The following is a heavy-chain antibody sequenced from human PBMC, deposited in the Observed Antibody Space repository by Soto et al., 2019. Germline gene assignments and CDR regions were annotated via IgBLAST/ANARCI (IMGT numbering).Heavy chain of an antibody. J-gene: IGHJ4*02. D-gene: IGHD6-13*01. CDR1: GGSISSGGYY. CDR3: ASQVVAAAGIFY. Sequence: QVQLQESGPGLVKPSQTLSLTCTVSGGSISSGGYYCSWIRQHPGKGLEWIGYIYYSGSTYYNPSHKRRVTQSVHTSKNRFSLKLSSVTAADTAVYYCASQVVAAAGIFYWGQGTLVTVSS. CDR2: IYYSGST. V-gene: IGHV4-31*03.